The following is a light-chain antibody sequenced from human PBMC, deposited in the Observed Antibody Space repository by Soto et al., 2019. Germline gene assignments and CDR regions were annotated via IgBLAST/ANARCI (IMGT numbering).Light chain of an antibody. CDR2: LGS. Sequence: DIVMTQSPLSLPVTPGEPASISCKSSQSLLHSNGQKYLDWYLQKPGQSPQLLIHLGSNRASGVPEKIRGSRSCTDFTLKISRVEAEYVGAYYCMQALPTPYTFGQGTRLEIK. J-gene: IGKJ2*01. CDR1: QSLLHSNGQKY. CDR3: MQALPTPYT. V-gene: IGKV2-28*01.